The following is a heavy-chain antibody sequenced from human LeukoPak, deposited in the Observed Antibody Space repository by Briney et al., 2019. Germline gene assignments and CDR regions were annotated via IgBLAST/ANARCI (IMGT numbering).Heavy chain of an antibody. V-gene: IGHV4-31*03. CDR3: ARGWNRIAVSPFDP. CDR1: GGSISSGGYY. D-gene: IGHD6-19*01. CDR2: IYYSGST. Sequence: SEALSLTCTVSGGSISSGGYYWSWIRQHPGKGLEWIGYIYYSGSTYYNPSLKSRVTISVDTSKNQFSLKLSSVTAADTAVYYCARGWNRIAVSPFDPWGQGTLVTVSS. J-gene: IGHJ5*02.